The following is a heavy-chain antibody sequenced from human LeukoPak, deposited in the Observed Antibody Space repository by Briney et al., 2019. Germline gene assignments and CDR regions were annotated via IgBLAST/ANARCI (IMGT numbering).Heavy chain of an antibody. D-gene: IGHD1-1*01. V-gene: IGHV4-39*02. CDR3: AREGAADNDPRANYYYYMDV. J-gene: IGHJ6*03. CDR2: IYYSGST. CDR1: GGSISSSSYY. Sequence: SETLSLTCTVSGGSISSSSYYWGWIRQPPGKGLEWIGSIYYSGSTYYNPSLKSRVTISVDTSKNQFSLKLSSVTAADTAVYYCAREGAADNDPRANYYYYMDVWGKGTTVTISS.